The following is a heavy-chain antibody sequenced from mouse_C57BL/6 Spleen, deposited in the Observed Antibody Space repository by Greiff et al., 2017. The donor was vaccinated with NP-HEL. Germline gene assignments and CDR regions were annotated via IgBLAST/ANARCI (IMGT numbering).Heavy chain of an antibody. CDR3: ARGLPLAY. J-gene: IGHJ3*01. CDR1: GFTFSSYA. V-gene: IGHV5-4*03. CDR2: ISDGGSYT. Sequence: EVMLVESGGGLVKPGGSLKLSCAASGFTFSSYAMSWVRQTPEKRLEWVATISDGGSYTYYPDNVKGRFTISRDNAKNNLYLQMSHLKSEDTAMYYCARGLPLAYWGQGTLVTVSA.